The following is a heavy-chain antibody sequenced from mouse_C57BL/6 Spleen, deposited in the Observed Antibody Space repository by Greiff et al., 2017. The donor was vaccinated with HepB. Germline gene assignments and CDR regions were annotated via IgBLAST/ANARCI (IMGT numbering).Heavy chain of an antibody. CDR2: INPNNGGT. J-gene: IGHJ2*01. CDR3: ARSRQLRPYYFDY. CDR1: GYTFTDYN. Sequence: VQLQQSGPELVKPGASVKIPCKASGYTFTDYNMDWVKQSHGKSLEWIGDINPNNGGTIYNQKFKGKATLTVDKSSSTDYMELRSLTSEDTAVYYCARSRQLRPYYFDYWGQGTTLTVSS. D-gene: IGHD3-2*02. V-gene: IGHV1-18*01.